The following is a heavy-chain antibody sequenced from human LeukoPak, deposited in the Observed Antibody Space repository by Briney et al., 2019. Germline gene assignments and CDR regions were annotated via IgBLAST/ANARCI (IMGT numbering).Heavy chain of an antibody. CDR1: GYTFTSYA. Sequence: GASVKVSCKASGYTFTSYAISWVRQAPGQGLEWMGGIIPIFGTANYAQKFQGRVTITADKSTSTAYMELSSLRSEDTAVYYCARGAPYGSGSYPHYYYMDVWGKGTTVTVSS. J-gene: IGHJ6*03. CDR2: IIPIFGTA. D-gene: IGHD3-10*01. V-gene: IGHV1-69*06. CDR3: ARGAPYGSGSYPHYYYMDV.